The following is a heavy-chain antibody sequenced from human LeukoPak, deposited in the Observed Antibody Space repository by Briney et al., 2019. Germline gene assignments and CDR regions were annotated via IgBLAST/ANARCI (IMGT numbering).Heavy chain of an antibody. CDR3: ARDLGTTGGVYFDS. D-gene: IGHD1-26*01. V-gene: IGHV3-48*03. CDR2: ISSSGSRI. CDR1: AFTFSSYE. Sequence: TGGSLRLSCAATAFTFSSYEMNWVRQAPGRGLEWLSYISSSGSRIYYADSVQGRFTISRDNAKNSLYLQMNSLRAEDTAVYYCARDLGTTGGVYFDSWGQGTLVTVSS. J-gene: IGHJ4*02.